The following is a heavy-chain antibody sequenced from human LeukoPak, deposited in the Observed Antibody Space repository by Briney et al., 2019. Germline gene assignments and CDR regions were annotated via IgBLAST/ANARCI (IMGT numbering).Heavy chain of an antibody. Sequence: SETLSLTCAVYGGSFSGYYWSWIRQPPGKGLEWIGEINHRGSTYYNPSLESRVTISADTSKTQFSLKLSSVTAADTAIYYCARAPPYTKYFDYWGRGTLLTVSS. D-gene: IGHD1-1*01. CDR2: INHRGST. J-gene: IGHJ4*02. V-gene: IGHV4-34*01. CDR3: ARAPPYTKYFDY. CDR1: GGSFSGYY.